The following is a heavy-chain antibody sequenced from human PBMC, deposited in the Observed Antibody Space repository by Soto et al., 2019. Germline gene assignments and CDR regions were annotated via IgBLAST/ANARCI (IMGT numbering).Heavy chain of an antibody. CDR3: ARAPRVTSFYYYYMDV. J-gene: IGHJ6*03. CDR2: IYHSGST. Sequence: QVQLQESGPGLVKPSGTLSLTCVVSSGSISSSNWWSWVRQPPGKGLEWIGEIYHSGSTHYNPSLKSRVTISVDKSKKQFSLRLSSVTAADTAVYYCARAPRVTSFYYYYMDVWGKGTTVTVSS. V-gene: IGHV4-4*02. D-gene: IGHD4-17*01. CDR1: SGSISSSNW.